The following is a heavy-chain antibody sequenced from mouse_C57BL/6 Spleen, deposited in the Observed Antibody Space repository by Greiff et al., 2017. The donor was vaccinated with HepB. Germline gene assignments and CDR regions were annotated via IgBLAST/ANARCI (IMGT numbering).Heavy chain of an antibody. Sequence: VQLKESGAELVRPGASVKLSCTASGFNIKDDYMHWVKQRPEQGLEWIGWIDPENGDTEYASKFQGKATITADTSSNTAYLQLSSLTSEDTAVYYCMGVGSSYLYWGQGTTLTVSS. CDR1: GFNIKDDY. CDR3: MGVGSSYLY. V-gene: IGHV14-4*01. CDR2: IDPENGDT. D-gene: IGHD1-1*01. J-gene: IGHJ2*01.